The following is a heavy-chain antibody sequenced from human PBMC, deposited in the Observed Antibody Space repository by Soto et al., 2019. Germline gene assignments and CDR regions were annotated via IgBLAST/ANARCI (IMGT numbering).Heavy chain of an antibody. CDR3: ARAEPRMITFGSDAFDI. D-gene: IGHD3-16*01. Sequence: ASVKVSCKASGYTFTSYYMHWVRQAPGQGLEWMGIINPSGGSTSYAQKFQGRVTMTRDTSTSTVYMELSSLRSEDTAVYYCARAEPRMITFGSDAFDIWGQGTTVTVTS. J-gene: IGHJ3*02. V-gene: IGHV1-46*03. CDR1: GYTFTSYY. CDR2: INPSGGST.